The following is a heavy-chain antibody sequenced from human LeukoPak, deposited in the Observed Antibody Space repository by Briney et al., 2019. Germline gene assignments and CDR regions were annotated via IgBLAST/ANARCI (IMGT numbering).Heavy chain of an antibody. Sequence: PSETLSLTCTVSGGSISSYYWSWIRQPAGKGLEWIGRIYTSGSTNYNPSPKSRVTMSVDTSKNQFSLKLSSVTAADTAVYYCARDPSYGSGRNWFDPWGQGTLVTVSS. CDR3: ARDPSYGSGRNWFDP. J-gene: IGHJ5*02. CDR1: GGSISSYY. V-gene: IGHV4-4*07. D-gene: IGHD3-10*01. CDR2: IYTSGST.